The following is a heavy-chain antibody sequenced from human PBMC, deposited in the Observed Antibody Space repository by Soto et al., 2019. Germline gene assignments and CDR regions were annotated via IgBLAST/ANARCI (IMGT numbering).Heavy chain of an antibody. Sequence: QVQLVESGGGVVQPGRSLRLSCAASGVTLSNFGMHWVRQAPGKGLEWVAVISRDGSTMFYADSVQGRFTISRDSSRNSLYLQLTSLRAEDTGVYHCVGEVASGYWGQGTLVTVSS. CDR1: GVTLSNFG. J-gene: IGHJ4*02. CDR3: VGEVASGY. CDR2: ISRDGSTM. D-gene: IGHD2-21*01. V-gene: IGHV3-30*03.